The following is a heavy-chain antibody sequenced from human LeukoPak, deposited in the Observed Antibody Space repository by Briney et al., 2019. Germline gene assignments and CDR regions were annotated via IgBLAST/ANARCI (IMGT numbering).Heavy chain of an antibody. V-gene: IGHV4-39*01. CDR3: AGILGISGYNSVSAEYFQH. CDR1: GRSINRSSDY. Sequence: AEPLSLPCTVSGRSINRSSDYWAPGPRPPGKGVDWNGSIYYSGSTYYNPSLTSQHTISKDTSKNQFSLNRSSVTAEDTAVYCCAGILGISGYNSVSAEYFQHWGQGTLVTVSS. D-gene: IGHD6-13*01. J-gene: IGHJ1*01. CDR2: IYYSGST.